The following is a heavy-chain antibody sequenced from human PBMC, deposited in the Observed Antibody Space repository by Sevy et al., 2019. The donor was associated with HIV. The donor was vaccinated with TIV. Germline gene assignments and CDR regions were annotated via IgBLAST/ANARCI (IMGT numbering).Heavy chain of an antibody. D-gene: IGHD3-22*01. Sequence: SVKVSCKASGGTFSSHAFSWVRQAPGQGLEWLGRVIPVIDTLTYAQKFQGRVTIIADKSTSTAYMELSGLRSDDTAVYFCARDRSPSYYDVIDAFDIWGQGTMVTVSS. J-gene: IGHJ3*02. CDR2: VIPVIDTL. CDR3: ARDRSPSYYDVIDAFDI. CDR1: GGTFSSHA. V-gene: IGHV1-69*04.